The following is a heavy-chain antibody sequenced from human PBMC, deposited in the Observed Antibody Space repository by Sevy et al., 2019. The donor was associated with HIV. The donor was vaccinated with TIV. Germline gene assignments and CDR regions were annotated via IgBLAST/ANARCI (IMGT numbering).Heavy chain of an antibody. CDR2: IRCKANSYAT. D-gene: IGHD5-18*01. Sequence: GGSLRLSCAASGFTFSGSDMHWVRQASGKGLEWVGRIRCKANSYATADAASVKGRFTISRDDSKNTAYLQMNSLKTEDTAVYYCTRHRGYSYGRKTQNQNYYYYGMDVWGQGATVTVSS. CDR1: GFTFSGSD. CDR3: TRHRGYSYGRKTQNQNYYYYGMDV. V-gene: IGHV3-73*01. J-gene: IGHJ6*02.